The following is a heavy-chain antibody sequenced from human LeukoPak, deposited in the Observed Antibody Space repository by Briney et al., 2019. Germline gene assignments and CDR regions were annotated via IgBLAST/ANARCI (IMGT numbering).Heavy chain of an antibody. CDR3: TGTHFHDNSGYSQFDY. Sequence: GGPLRLSCAASEFPFSGSALHWVRQASGKGLEWVGRIRSTVNDYATAYAASVKGRFTISRDDSKNTAYLQMNYLKAEDTAVYYCTGTHFHDNSGYSQFDYWGQGTLVTVSS. D-gene: IGHD3-22*01. J-gene: IGHJ4*02. CDR1: EFPFSGSA. CDR2: IRSTVNDYAT. V-gene: IGHV3-73*01.